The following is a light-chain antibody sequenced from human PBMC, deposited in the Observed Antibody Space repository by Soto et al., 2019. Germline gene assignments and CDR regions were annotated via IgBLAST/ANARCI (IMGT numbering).Light chain of an antibody. Sequence: DIQMTQSPSSLSASVGDRVTITCRASQSISSNLNWYQQKPGKAPKLLIYAASSLQSGVPSRFSGSASGTDFTLTISSLQPEDVATYYCQQYNSYSWTFGQGTKVDIK. V-gene: IGKV1-39*01. CDR1: QSISSN. CDR3: QQYNSYSWT. J-gene: IGKJ1*01. CDR2: AAS.